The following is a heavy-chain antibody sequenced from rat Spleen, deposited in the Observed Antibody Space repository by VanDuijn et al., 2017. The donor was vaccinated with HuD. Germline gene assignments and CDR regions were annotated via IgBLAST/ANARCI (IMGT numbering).Heavy chain of an antibody. CDR3: AREGYGGY. Sequence: EVQLVETGGGLVQPGRSMKLSCAALGFPFSNYSMAWVRQAPTEGLEWVASINTGGSNTYYRDSVKGRFTISRDNTKSTLYLQMDSLRSEDTATYYCAREGYGGYWGQGVMVTVSS. D-gene: IGHD1-11*01. CDR2: INTGGSNT. V-gene: IGHV5-25*01. CDR1: GFPFSNYS. J-gene: IGHJ2*01.